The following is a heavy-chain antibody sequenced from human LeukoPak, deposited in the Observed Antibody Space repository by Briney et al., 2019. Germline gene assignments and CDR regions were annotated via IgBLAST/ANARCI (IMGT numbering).Heavy chain of an antibody. Sequence: GGSLRLSCAASGFTFSSYSMNWVRQAPGKGLEWVSYISSSSSTIYYADSVKGRFTISRDNSKNTLYLQMNSLRAEDTAVYYCAREGTIPLGAFDIWGQGTMVTVSS. CDR3: AREGTIPLGAFDI. CDR2: ISSSSSTI. CDR1: GFTFSSYS. J-gene: IGHJ3*02. V-gene: IGHV3-48*01. D-gene: IGHD3-3*01.